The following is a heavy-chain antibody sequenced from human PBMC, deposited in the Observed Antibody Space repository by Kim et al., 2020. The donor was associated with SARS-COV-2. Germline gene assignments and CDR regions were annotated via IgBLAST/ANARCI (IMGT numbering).Heavy chain of an antibody. CDR2: ISSSSSYI. J-gene: IGHJ6*02. V-gene: IGHV3-21*01. Sequence: GGSLRLSCAASGFTFSSYSMNWVRQAPGKGLEWVSSISSSSSYIYYADSVKGRFTISRDNAKNSLYLQMNSLRAEDTAVYYCARRLVEMATILNYYYYGMDVWGQGTTVTVSS. CDR1: GFTFSSYS. D-gene: IGHD5-12*01. CDR3: ARRLVEMATILNYYYYGMDV.